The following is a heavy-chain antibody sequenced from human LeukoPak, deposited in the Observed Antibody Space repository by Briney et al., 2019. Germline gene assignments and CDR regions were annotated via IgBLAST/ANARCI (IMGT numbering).Heavy chain of an antibody. CDR1: GFTFDNYG. CDR3: ARAPNDYGDYVDWFDP. Sequence: GGSLRLSCAASGFTFDNYGMTWVRQVPGKGLEWVSGVNWNGGSTGYADSVKGRFTISRDNAKNSLYLQMNSLRAEDTALYYCARAPNDYGDYVDWFDPWGQGTLVTVSS. D-gene: IGHD4-17*01. V-gene: IGHV3-20*04. J-gene: IGHJ5*02. CDR2: VNWNGGST.